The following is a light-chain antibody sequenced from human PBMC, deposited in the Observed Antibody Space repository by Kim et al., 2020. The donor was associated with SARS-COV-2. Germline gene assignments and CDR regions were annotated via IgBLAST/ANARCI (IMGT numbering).Light chain of an antibody. V-gene: IGKV3-15*01. Sequence: SVSPGARATLSCGASQSVSSNLAWYQQKPGQAPRLLIYGASTRATGVPARFSGSGSGTEFTLTISSLQSEDFAVYYCQHYNHWPYTFGQGTKLEI. J-gene: IGKJ2*01. CDR2: GAS. CDR3: QHYNHWPYT. CDR1: QSVSSN.